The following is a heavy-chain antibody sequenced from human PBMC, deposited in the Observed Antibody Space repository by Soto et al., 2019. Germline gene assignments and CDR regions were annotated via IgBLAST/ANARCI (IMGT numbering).Heavy chain of an antibody. D-gene: IGHD5-18*01. Sequence: QLQLQESGPGLVKPSETLSLTCTVSGGSISSSSYYWGWIRQPPGKGLEWIGSIYYSGSTYYNPSLKSRVTISVDTSKNQFSLKLSSVTAADTAVYYCASPSGYSRVRAFDIWGQGTMVTVSS. J-gene: IGHJ3*02. CDR3: ASPSGYSRVRAFDI. CDR2: IYYSGST. CDR1: GGSISSSSYY. V-gene: IGHV4-39*01.